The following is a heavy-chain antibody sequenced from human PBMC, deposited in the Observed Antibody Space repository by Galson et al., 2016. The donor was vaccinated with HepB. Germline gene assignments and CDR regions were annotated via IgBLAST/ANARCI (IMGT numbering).Heavy chain of an antibody. CDR1: GFTFGRHG. D-gene: IGHD3-9*01. J-gene: IGHJ4*02. Sequence: SLRLSCAASGFTFGRHGMHWVRQAPGKGPEWVAVIWYDGSNKYYADSVKGRFTISRDNSENTVYLQMNSLRADDTAVYYCTTDQGWPGYFDWLHTVQFDCWGQGMLVTVTS. CDR3: TTDQGWPGYFDWLHTVQFDC. CDR2: IWYDGSNK. V-gene: IGHV3-33*01.